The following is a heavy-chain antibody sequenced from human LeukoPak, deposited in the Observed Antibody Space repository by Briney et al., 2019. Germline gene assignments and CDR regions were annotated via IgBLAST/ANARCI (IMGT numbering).Heavy chain of an antibody. J-gene: IGHJ6*02. Sequence: PSETLSLTCTVSGGSVGSSSYYWGWIRQPPGKGLEWIASIYYTGSTYYNPSLKSRVTISGDTSRNQFSLWLSSVSAADTAVYYCARLYYEGWGGLDVWGQGTTVIVSS. CDR1: GGSVGSSSYY. D-gene: IGHD3-22*01. CDR2: IYYTGST. CDR3: ARLYYEGWGGLDV. V-gene: IGHV4-39*01.